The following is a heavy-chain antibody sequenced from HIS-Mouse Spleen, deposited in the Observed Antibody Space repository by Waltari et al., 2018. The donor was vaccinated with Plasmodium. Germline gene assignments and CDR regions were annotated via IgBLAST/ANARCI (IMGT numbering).Heavy chain of an antibody. Sequence: EVQLLESGGGLVQPGGSLRLSCAASGFPFSSYWVSWVRQAPGRGLEWGATKKQDGSEKYYWDSLKGRFPISRDNAKNSLYLQMNGLRAEDTAVYYCARGRYSSSWYYFDYWGQGTLVTVSS. V-gene: IGHV3-7*01. J-gene: IGHJ4*02. CDR2: KKQDGSEK. CDR3: ARGRYSSSWYYFDY. CDR1: GFPFSSYW. D-gene: IGHD6-13*01.